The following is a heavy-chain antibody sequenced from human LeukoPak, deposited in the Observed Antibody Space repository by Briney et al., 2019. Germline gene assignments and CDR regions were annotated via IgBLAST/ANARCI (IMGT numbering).Heavy chain of an antibody. CDR1: GYTFTSYY. CDR2: INPSGGST. CDR3: ARDGGVTPAWFDP. D-gene: IGHD3-16*01. Sequence: ASVKVSCKASGYTFTSYYMHWVRQAPGQGLEWMGIINPSGGSTSYAQKFQGRVTMTRDTSTSTAYMELRSLRSDDTAVYYCARDGGVTPAWFDPWGQGTLVTVSS. J-gene: IGHJ5*02. V-gene: IGHV1-46*01.